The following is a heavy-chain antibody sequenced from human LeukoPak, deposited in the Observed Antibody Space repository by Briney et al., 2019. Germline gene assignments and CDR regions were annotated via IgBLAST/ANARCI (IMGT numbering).Heavy chain of an antibody. CDR2: ISSSVSGI. D-gene: IGHD2-21*02. CDR3: ARERAACGGDCNDY. V-gene: IGHV3-48*03. Sequence: GGSLRLSCAASGFTFSSYEMNWVRQAPGKGLEWISYISSSVSGIFYADSVKGRFTISRDNAKNSLYLQMNSLRVEDTAVYYCARERAACGGDCNDYWGQGTLVTVSS. J-gene: IGHJ4*02. CDR1: GFTFSSYE.